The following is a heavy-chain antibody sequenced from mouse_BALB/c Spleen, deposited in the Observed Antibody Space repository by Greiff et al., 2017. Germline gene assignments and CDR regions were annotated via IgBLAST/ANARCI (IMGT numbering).Heavy chain of an antibody. J-gene: IGHJ4*01. V-gene: IGHV2-6-7*01. CDR1: GFSLTGYG. CDR2: IWGDGST. CDR3: ARGTTVVGYYYAMDY. Sequence: VQLQESGPGLVAPSQSLSITCTVSGFSLTGYGVNWVRQPPGKGLEWLGMIWGDGSTDYNSALKSRLSISKDNSKSQVFLKMNSLQTDDTARYYCARGTTVVGYYYAMDYWGQGTSVTVSS. D-gene: IGHD1-1*01.